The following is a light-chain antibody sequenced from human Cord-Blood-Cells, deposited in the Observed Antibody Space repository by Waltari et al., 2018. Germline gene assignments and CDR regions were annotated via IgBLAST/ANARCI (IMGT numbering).Light chain of an antibody. V-gene: IGLV1-40*01. J-gene: IGLJ2*01. CDR3: QSYDSSLSGSV. Sequence: HSVLTYSASAAGPPVGTVSIPSSRTRPSTEDGNNVHWYQQLPGTAPKLLIYGNSNRPSGVPDRFSGSKSGTSASLAITGLQAEDEADYYCQSYDSSLSGSVFGGGTKLTVL. CDR2: GNS. CDR1: RPSTEDGNN.